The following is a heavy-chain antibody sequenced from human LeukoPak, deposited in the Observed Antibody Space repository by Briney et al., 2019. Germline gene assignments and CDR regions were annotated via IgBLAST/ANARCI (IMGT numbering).Heavy chain of an antibody. V-gene: IGHV3-23*01. CDR3: ARDIPRVDTAMAPDY. CDR1: GFTFNNYA. J-gene: IGHJ4*02. Sequence: SGGSLRLSCAASGFTFNNYAMSWVRQAPGKGLEWVSGISESGGSTFYADSVKGRFTISRDNSKNTLDLQMNSLKAEDTAVYFCARDIPRVDTAMAPDYWGQGTLVTVSS. CDR2: ISESGGST. D-gene: IGHD5-18*01.